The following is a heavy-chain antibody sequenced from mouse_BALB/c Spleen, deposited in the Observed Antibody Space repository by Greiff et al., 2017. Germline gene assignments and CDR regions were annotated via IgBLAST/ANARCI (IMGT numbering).Heavy chain of an antibody. CDR3: ARGGRGYYVLFDY. V-gene: IGHV5-6-5*01. J-gene: IGHJ2*01. D-gene: IGHD2-3*01. Sequence: EVKVVESGGGLVKPGGSLKLSCAASGFTFSSYAMSWVRQTPEKRLEWVASISSGGSTYYPDSVKGRFTISRDNARNILYLQMSSLRSEDTAMYYCARGGRGYYVLFDYWGQGTTLTVSS. CDR2: ISSGGST. CDR1: GFTFSSYA.